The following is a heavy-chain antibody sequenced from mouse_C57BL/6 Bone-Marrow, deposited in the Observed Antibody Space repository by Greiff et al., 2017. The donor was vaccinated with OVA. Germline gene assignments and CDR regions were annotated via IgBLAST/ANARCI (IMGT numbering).Heavy chain of an antibody. CDR2: ISNLAYSI. CDR1: GFTFSDYG. V-gene: IGHV5-15*01. CDR3: ARLGYSNWFAY. Sequence: EVKVVESGGGLVQPGGSLKLSCAASGFTFSDYGMAWVRQAPRKGPEWVAFISNLAYSIYYADTVTGRFTISRENAKNTLYLEMSSLRSEDTAMYYCARLGYSNWFAYWGQGTLVTVSA. J-gene: IGHJ3*01. D-gene: IGHD2-5*01.